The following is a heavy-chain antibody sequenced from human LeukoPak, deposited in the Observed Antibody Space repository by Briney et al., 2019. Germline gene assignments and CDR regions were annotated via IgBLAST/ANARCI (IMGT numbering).Heavy chain of an antibody. CDR2: INHSGST. J-gene: IGHJ4*02. Sequence: SETLSLTCTVSGGSISSGGYYWSWIRQPPGKGLEWIGEINHSGSTNYNPSLKSRVTISVDTSKNQFSLKLSSVTAADTAVYYCARGHGGNSIYWGQGTLVTVSS. D-gene: IGHD4-23*01. CDR3: ARGHGGNSIY. CDR1: GGSISSGGYY. V-gene: IGHV4-39*07.